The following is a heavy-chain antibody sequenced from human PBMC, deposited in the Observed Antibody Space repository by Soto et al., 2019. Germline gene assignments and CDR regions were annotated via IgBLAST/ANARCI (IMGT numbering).Heavy chain of an antibody. V-gene: IGHV3-30*18. D-gene: IGHD6-19*01. Sequence: PGGSLRLSCAASGFTFSSYGMHWVRQAPGEGLEWVAVISYDGSNKYYADSVKGRFTIARDNSKNTLFLHMSSLRAEDTAVYYCVKDGSSGWPYYYGLDVWGHGTSVTVSS. CDR2: ISYDGSNK. CDR3: VKDGSSGWPYYYGLDV. J-gene: IGHJ6*02. CDR1: GFTFSSYG.